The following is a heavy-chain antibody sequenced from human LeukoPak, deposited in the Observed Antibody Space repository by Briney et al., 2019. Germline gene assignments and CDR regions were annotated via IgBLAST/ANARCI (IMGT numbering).Heavy chain of an antibody. J-gene: IGHJ4*02. Sequence: SETLPFTCTVSGYSFNSGYYWGWIRPAPGKGLEWIGNIHHSGSTYYNPSLKSRVTISVDSSKNEFSLKLNSVTAADTAVYYCAKQRGATPYYLDYWGQGTLVTVSS. V-gene: IGHV4-38-2*02. CDR2: IHHSGST. D-gene: IGHD1-26*01. CDR1: GYSFNSGYY. CDR3: AKQRGATPYYLDY.